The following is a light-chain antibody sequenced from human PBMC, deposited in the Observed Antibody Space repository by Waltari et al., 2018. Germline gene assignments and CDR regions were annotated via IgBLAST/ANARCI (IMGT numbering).Light chain of an antibody. Sequence: QSVLTQPPSVSGAPGQKVTISCTGSGSNIGAGYAVHWDQQLPRAAPKLLIYGTSSRPLGVPDRFFGSTSGTSASLAITGLQAEDEADYYCQSYDTTLSVVFGGGTKLTVL. CDR1: GSNIGAGYA. CDR2: GTS. J-gene: IGLJ3*02. CDR3: QSYDTTLSVV. V-gene: IGLV1-40*01.